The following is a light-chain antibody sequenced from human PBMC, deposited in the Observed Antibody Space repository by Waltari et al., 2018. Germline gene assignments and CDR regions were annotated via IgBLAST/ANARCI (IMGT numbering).Light chain of an antibody. CDR1: QSVRTY. V-gene: IGKV3-11*01. Sequence: EIVLTQSPAPLSLSPGERASLSCRASQSVRTYLAWYQQNSGQAPRLLIYDASNRDNGIPARFSGSGSGTDFTLTISSLESEDFAVYYCQQRSSWPWTFGQGTKVEVK. J-gene: IGKJ1*01. CDR2: DAS. CDR3: QQRSSWPWT.